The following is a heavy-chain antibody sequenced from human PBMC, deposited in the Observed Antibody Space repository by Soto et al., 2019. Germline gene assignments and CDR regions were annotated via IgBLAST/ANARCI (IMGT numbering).Heavy chain of an antibody. V-gene: IGHV4-39*01. D-gene: IGHD3-9*01. CDR2: IYRGNA. Sequence: QLQLQESGPGLVKPSETLSLTCSVSDDSINSDKYYWGWIRQPPGKGLEWIGSIYRGNAYYNPSLQTQLTISLDKSRSQFSLKLNSVTAADSAVYFCARLEGLATISYYFDFWGPGALVTVSS. CDR1: DDSINSDKYY. J-gene: IGHJ4*02. CDR3: ARLEGLATISYYFDF.